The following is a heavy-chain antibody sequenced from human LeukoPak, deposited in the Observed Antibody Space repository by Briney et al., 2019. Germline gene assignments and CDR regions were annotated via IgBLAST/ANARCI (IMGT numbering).Heavy chain of an antibody. V-gene: IGHV1-69*06. J-gene: IGHJ4*02. CDR3: ATDSSGSLYYFDY. D-gene: IGHD6-19*01. Sequence: SVKVSCKASGYTFTSYGISWVRQAPGQGLERMGGIIPIFGTANYAQKFQGRVTITADKSTSTAYMELSSLRSEDTAVYYCATDSSGSLYYFDYWGQGTLVTVSS. CDR2: IIPIFGTA. CDR1: GYTFTSYG.